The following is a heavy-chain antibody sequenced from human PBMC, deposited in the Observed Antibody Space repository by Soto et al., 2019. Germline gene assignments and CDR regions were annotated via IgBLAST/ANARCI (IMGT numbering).Heavy chain of an antibody. CDR3: ARPLVLPYHFDS. V-gene: IGHV3-21*01. CDR1: GFTFKNYG. D-gene: IGHD6-6*01. Sequence: GGSLRLSCETSGFTFKNYGIIWVRQAPGKGLEWVSSISSTSSFIYYSVSVKGRFTISRDNAKNSLYLQMTGLSAEDTAVFYCARPLVLPYHFDSWGQGTLVTVSS. J-gene: IGHJ4*02. CDR2: ISSTSSFI.